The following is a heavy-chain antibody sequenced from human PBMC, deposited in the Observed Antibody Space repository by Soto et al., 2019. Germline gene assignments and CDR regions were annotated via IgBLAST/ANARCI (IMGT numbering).Heavy chain of an antibody. CDR1: GFSVSSYS. V-gene: IGHV3-23*01. CDR3: SRWDGYGDY. Sequence: DVQLLQSGGGLVQPGGSLRVSCAASGFSVSSYSMTWVRQAPGKGLEYVSGIRVGGDRKFYADSVKGRFTVSRDNSKNILYLQMDSLRVDDTAIYYCSRWDGYGDYWGQGTLVTGSS. D-gene: IGHD3-16*01. CDR2: IRVGGDRK. J-gene: IGHJ4*02.